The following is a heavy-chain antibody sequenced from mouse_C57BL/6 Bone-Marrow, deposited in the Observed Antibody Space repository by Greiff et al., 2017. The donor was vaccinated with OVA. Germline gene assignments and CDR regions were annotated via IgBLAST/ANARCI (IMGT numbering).Heavy chain of an antibody. CDR3: ARGDPYGRTFAY. CDR1: GYTFTSYW. Sequence: VQLQQPGAELVKPGASVKVSCKASGYTFTSYWITWVKQRPGQGLEWIGDISPGSGSINYNEKLKSKDTLTVDTYASTAYMKLSSLTSEDSAVYYCARGDPYGRTFAYWGQGTLVTVSA. J-gene: IGHJ3*01. D-gene: IGHD1-1*02. CDR2: ISPGSGSI. V-gene: IGHV1-55*01.